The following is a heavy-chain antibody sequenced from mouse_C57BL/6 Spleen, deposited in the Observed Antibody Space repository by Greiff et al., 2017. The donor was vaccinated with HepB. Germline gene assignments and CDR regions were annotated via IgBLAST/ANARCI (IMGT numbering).Heavy chain of an antibody. CDR2: IYPGDGDT. D-gene: IGHD2-12*01. Sequence: QVQLQQSGAELVKPGASVKIPCKASGYAFSSYWMNWVKQRPGKGLEWIGQIYPGDGDTNYNGKFKGKATLTADKSSSTAYMQLSSLTSEDSAVYFCARGGYSYYFDYWGQGTTLTVSS. CDR3: ARGGYSYYFDY. CDR1: GYAFSSYW. J-gene: IGHJ2*01. V-gene: IGHV1-80*01.